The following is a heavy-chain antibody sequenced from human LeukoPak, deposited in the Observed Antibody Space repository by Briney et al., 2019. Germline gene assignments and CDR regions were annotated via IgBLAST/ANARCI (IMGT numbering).Heavy chain of an antibody. D-gene: IGHD6-19*01. Sequence: GGSMRLSSAASGFIFSSFAMSWVRQPPGKVLEWVACVSRDGGNTYHADSVKGRFTISRDSAKNTLYLQMNSLRAEDTAVYYCARAVDDSSGWGFFDYWGQGTLVTVSS. V-gene: IGHV3-23*01. CDR2: VSRDGGNT. CDR3: ARAVDDSSGWGFFDY. J-gene: IGHJ4*02. CDR1: GFIFSSFA.